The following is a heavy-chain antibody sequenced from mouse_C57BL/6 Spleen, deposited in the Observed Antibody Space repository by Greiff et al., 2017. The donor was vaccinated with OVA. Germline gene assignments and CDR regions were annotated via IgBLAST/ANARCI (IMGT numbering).Heavy chain of an antibody. Sequence: QVHVKQSGAELVRPGTSVKVSCKASGYAFTNYLIEWVKQRPGQGLEWIGVINPGSGGTNYNEKFKGKATLTADKSSSTAYMQLSSLTSEDSAVYFCARWDYYGSSYGYWGQGTTLTVSS. V-gene: IGHV1-54*01. CDR3: ARWDYYGSSYGY. D-gene: IGHD1-1*01. J-gene: IGHJ2*01. CDR1: GYAFTNYL. CDR2: INPGSGGT.